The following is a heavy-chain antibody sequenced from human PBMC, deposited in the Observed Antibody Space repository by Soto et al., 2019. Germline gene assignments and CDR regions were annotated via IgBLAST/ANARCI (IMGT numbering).Heavy chain of an antibody. CDR1: GYTFTSYG. Sequence: ASVKVSCKASGYTFTSYGISCVRQAPGQGLEWMGWISAYNGNTNYAQKLQGRVTMTTDTSTSTAYMELRSLRSDDTAVYYCARGRRVRFLEGWDYWGQGTLVTVSS. V-gene: IGHV1-18*04. J-gene: IGHJ4*02. CDR2: ISAYNGNT. CDR3: ARGRRVRFLEGWDY. D-gene: IGHD3-3*01.